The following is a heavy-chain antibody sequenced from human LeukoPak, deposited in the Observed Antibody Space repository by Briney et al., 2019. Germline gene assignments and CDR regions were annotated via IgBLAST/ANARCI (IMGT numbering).Heavy chain of an antibody. Sequence: PGGSLRLSCAASGFTFSSYAVSWIRQPPGKGLEWIGSIYHSGTTYSGSTYYNPSLKSRVTISLDTSKNQFSLKVGSMTAADTAVYYCARAGGYGLIDYWGQGTMVTVSS. CDR2: IYHSGTTYSGST. V-gene: IGHV4-38-2*01. D-gene: IGHD5-18*01. J-gene: IGHJ4*02. CDR1: GFTFSSYA. CDR3: ARAGGYGLIDY.